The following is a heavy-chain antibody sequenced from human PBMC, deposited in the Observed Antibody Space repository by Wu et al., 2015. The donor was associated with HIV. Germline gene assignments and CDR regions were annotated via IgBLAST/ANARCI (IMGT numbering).Heavy chain of an antibody. J-gene: IGHJ4*02. CDR2: IIPIFGTA. CDR1: GGTFSSYA. V-gene: IGHV1-69*13. CDR3: ARDISHCSSTSCYEDY. D-gene: IGHD2-2*01. Sequence: QVQLVQSGAEVKKPGSSVKVSCKASGGTFSSYAISWVRQAPGQGLEWMGRIIPIFGTANYAQKFQGRVTITADESTSTAYMELSSLRSEDTAVYYCARDISHCSSTSCYEDYWGQGTLVTVSS.